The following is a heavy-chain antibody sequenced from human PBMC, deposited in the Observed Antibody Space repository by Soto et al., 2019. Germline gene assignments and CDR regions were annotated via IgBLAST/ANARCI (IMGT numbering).Heavy chain of an antibody. V-gene: IGHV6-1*01. Sequence: PSQTLSLTCAISGDSVSSNSASSHLIRQSPSRGLEWLGRTYYRSKWYNDYAVSVKSRITINPDTSKNQFSLQLNSVTPEDTAVYYCAREPDDWNYGGGMDVWGQGTTVTVSS. J-gene: IGHJ6*02. D-gene: IGHD1-7*01. CDR2: TYYRSKWYN. CDR3: AREPDDWNYGGGMDV. CDR1: GDSVSSNSAS.